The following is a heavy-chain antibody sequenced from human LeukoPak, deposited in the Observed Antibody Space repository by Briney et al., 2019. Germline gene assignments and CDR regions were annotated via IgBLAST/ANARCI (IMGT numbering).Heavy chain of an antibody. Sequence: PGGSLRLSCAASGFTFSSYAMSWVRQAPGKGLEWVSVISGSGTSTYYADSVKGRFTISRDNSENTLYLQMNSLRAEDTAVYYCAKDRRQQLVLWYFDLWGRGTLVTVSS. CDR3: AKDRRQQLVLWYFDL. CDR1: GFTFSSYA. V-gene: IGHV3-23*01. CDR2: ISGSGTST. D-gene: IGHD6-13*01. J-gene: IGHJ2*01.